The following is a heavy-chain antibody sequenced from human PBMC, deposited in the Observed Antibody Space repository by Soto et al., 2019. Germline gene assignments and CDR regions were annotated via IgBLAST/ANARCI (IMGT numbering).Heavy chain of an antibody. J-gene: IGHJ4*02. CDR1: GFTVSSNY. CDR2: IYSGGST. V-gene: IGHV3-66*01. CDR3: AREGRYYYDSSGYQDY. D-gene: IGHD3-22*01. Sequence: PGGSLRLSCAASGFTVSSNYMSWVRQAPGKGLEWVSVIYSGGSTYYADSVKGRFTISRDNSKNTLYLQMNSLRAEDTAVYYCAREGRYYYDSSGYQDYWGQGTLVTVSS.